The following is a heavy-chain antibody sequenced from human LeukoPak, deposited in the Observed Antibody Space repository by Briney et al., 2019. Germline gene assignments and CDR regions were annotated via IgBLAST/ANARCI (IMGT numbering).Heavy chain of an antibody. V-gene: IGHV1-69*13. CDR1: GGTFSSYA. CDR3: ARGALSRSLTGDLHYYMDV. D-gene: IGHD7-27*01. CDR2: IIPIFGTA. J-gene: IGHJ6*03. Sequence: SVKVSCKASGGTFSSYAISWVRQAPGQGLEWMGGIIPIFGTANYAQKFQGRVTITADESTSTAYMELSNLRSEDTAVYYCARGALSRSLTGDLHYYMDVWGKGTTVTVSS.